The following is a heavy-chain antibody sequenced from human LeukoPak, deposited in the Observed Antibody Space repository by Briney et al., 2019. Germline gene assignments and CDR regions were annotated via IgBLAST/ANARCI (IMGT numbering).Heavy chain of an antibody. D-gene: IGHD5-18*01. CDR1: GFTFSSYG. V-gene: IGHV3-30*18. CDR3: AKDQIQLWLGSVDY. J-gene: IGHJ4*02. CDR2: ISYDGSNK. Sequence: GRSLRLSCAASGFTFSSYGMHWVRQAPGKGLEWEAVISYDGSNKYYADSVKGRFTISRDNSKNTLYLQMNSLRAEDTAVYYCAKDQIQLWLGSVDYWGQGTLVTVSS.